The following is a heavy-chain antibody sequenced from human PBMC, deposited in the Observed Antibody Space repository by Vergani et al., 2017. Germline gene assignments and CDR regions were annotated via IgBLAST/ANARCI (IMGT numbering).Heavy chain of an antibody. CDR1: GFTFSSYA. CDR3: ARDSSGYIFDY. Sequence: VQLVESGGGLVQPGGSLRLSCAASGFTFSSYAMHWVRQAPGKGLEWVAVISYDGSNKYYADSVKGRFTISRDNSKNTLYLQMNSLRAEDTAVYYCARDSSGYIFDYWGQGTLVTVSS. D-gene: IGHD3-22*01. CDR2: ISYDGSNK. V-gene: IGHV3-30*04. J-gene: IGHJ4*02.